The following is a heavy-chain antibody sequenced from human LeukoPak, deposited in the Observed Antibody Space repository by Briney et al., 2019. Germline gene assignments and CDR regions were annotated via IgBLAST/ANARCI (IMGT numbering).Heavy chain of an antibody. J-gene: IGHJ4*02. D-gene: IGHD3-3*01. CDR2: IIQDGSDK. CDR1: GFTFSGYW. Sequence: GGSLRLSCVASGFTFSGYWMTWVRQAPGKGLEWVANIIQDGSDKYYVDSVKGRFTISRDNAKNSLFLQMNSLRAEDTAVYYCAVDVFSVSSGVGGWGRGTLVTVSS. CDR3: AVDVFSVSSGVGG. V-gene: IGHV3-7*01.